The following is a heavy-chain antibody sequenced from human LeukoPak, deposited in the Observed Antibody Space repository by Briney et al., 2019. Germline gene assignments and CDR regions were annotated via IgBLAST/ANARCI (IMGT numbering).Heavy chain of an antibody. J-gene: IGHJ2*01. D-gene: IGHD2-15*01. CDR3: AKDGVVAAPPAHWYFDL. CDR1: GFTFSSYG. CDR2: ISYDGSNK. V-gene: IGHV3-30*18. Sequence: GRSLRLSCAASGFTFSSYGMHWVRQAPGKGLEWVAVISYDGSNKYYADSVKGRFTISRDNSKNTLYLQMNSLRAEDTAVYYCAKDGVVAAPPAHWYFDLWGRGTLVTVSS.